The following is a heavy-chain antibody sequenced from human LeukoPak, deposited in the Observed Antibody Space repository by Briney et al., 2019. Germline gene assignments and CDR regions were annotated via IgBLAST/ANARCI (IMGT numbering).Heavy chain of an antibody. D-gene: IGHD6-13*01. CDR2: IYSGGST. Sequence: PGGSLRLSCAASEFTFSSYSMNWVRQAPGKGLEWVSVIYSGGSTYFADSVKGRFTISRDNSKNTLYLQMNSLRAEDTAVYYCARGVAAAGLYYYYYYYMDVWGKGTTVTVSS. V-gene: IGHV3-53*01. CDR1: EFTFSSYS. J-gene: IGHJ6*03. CDR3: ARGVAAAGLYYYYYYYMDV.